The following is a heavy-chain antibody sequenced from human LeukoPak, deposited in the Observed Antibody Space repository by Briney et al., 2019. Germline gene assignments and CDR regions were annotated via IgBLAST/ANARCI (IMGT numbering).Heavy chain of an antibody. Sequence: ASVKVSCKASGYTFTSYGISWLRQAPGQGLEWMGWISAYNGNTNYAQKLQGRVTMTTDTSTSTAYMELRSLRSDDTAVYYCARDGAYCGGDCPSDYWGQGTLVTVSS. CDR1: GYTFTSYG. D-gene: IGHD2-21*02. V-gene: IGHV1-18*01. CDR3: ARDGAYCGGDCPSDY. J-gene: IGHJ4*02. CDR2: ISAYNGNT.